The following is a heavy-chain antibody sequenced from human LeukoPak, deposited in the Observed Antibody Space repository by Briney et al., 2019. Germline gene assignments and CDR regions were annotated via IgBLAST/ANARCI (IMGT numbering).Heavy chain of an antibody. Sequence: GGSLRLSCAASGFTFSSYAMHWVRQAPGKGLEWVAVISYDGSNKYYADSVKGRFTISRDNSKNTLYLQMNSLRAEDTAVYYCARDESLLRLGAPTSWGQGTPVTVSS. CDR3: ARDESLLRLGAPTS. J-gene: IGHJ5*02. CDR2: ISYDGSNK. D-gene: IGHD3-16*01. V-gene: IGHV3-30*04. CDR1: GFTFSSYA.